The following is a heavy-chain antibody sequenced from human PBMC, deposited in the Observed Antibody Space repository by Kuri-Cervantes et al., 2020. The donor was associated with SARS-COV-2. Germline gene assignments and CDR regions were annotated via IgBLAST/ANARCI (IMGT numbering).Heavy chain of an antibody. Sequence: ASVKVSCKASGYTFTSYAMHWVRQAPGQRLEWMGWINAGNGNTKYSQKFQGRVTITRDTSASTAYMELSSLRSEDTAVYYCARGLWNGYYYVSWGQGTLVTVSS. CDR2: INAGNGNT. CDR1: GYTFTSYA. D-gene: IGHD3-22*01. J-gene: IGHJ4*02. CDR3: ARGLWNGYYYVS. V-gene: IGHV1-3*01.